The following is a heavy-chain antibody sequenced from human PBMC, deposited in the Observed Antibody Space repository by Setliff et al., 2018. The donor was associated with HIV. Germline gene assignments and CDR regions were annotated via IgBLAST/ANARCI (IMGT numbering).Heavy chain of an antibody. D-gene: IGHD2-15*01. Sequence: GGSLRLSCAASGFTFSSYSMNWVRQAPGKGLEWVSYISTSGSPIYYADSVKGRFTISRDNAKNSLYLQMHSLRAEDTAIYYCAKMTPSYYFYMDAWGNGTTVTVSS. V-gene: IGHV3-48*04. CDR3: AKMTPSYYFYMDA. CDR2: ISTSGSPI. J-gene: IGHJ6*03. CDR1: GFTFSSYS.